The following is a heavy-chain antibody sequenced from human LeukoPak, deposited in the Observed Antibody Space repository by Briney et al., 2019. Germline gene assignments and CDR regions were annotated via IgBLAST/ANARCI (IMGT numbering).Heavy chain of an antibody. D-gene: IGHD6-19*01. CDR2: IIPIFGTA. J-gene: IGHJ4*02. Sequence: SVKVSCKASGDTFSSYAISWVRQAPGQGLEWMGRIIPIFGTANYAQKFQGRVTITTDESTSTAYMELSSLRSEDTAVYYCARDRGSGWYWFDYWGQGTLVTVSS. V-gene: IGHV1-69*05. CDR1: GDTFSSYA. CDR3: ARDRGSGWYWFDY.